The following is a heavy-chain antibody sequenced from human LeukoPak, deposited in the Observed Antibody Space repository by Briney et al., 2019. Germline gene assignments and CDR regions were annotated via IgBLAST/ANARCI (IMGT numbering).Heavy chain of an antibody. Sequence: SETLSLTCTVSGGSISSYYWSWIRQPPGKGLEWIGYIYYSGSTNYNPSLKSRVTISVDTSKNQFSLKLSSVTAADTAVYYCARLAVSAAIPYWFDPWGQGTLVTVSS. CDR2: IYYSGST. CDR3: ARLAVSAAIPYWFDP. CDR1: GGSISSYY. D-gene: IGHD2-2*02. V-gene: IGHV4-59*01. J-gene: IGHJ5*02.